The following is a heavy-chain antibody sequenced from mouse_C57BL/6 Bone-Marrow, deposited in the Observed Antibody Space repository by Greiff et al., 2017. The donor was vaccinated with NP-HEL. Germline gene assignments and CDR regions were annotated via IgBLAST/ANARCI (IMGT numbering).Heavy chain of an antibody. Sequence: EVQVVESGGGLVQPGGSLSLSCAASGFTFTDYYMSWVRQPPGKALEWLGFIRNKANGYTTEYSASVKGRFTISRDNSQSILYLQMNALRTDDSATYYCARGWLQTTYYYGYWGQGTTLTVSS. J-gene: IGHJ2*01. CDR2: IRNKANGYTT. D-gene: IGHD2-3*01. V-gene: IGHV7-3*01. CDR1: GFTFTDYY. CDR3: ARGWLQTTYYYGY.